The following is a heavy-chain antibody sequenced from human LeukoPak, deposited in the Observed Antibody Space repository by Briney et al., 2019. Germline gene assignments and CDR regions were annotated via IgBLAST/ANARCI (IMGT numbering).Heavy chain of an antibody. CDR2: IHKSGRT. J-gene: IGHJ4*02. D-gene: IGHD2-15*01. Sequence: SQTLSLTCTVSGGSASSGGYWSWIRQHPGKGLEWIGDIHKSGRTYYNLSLKSRVTISVDTSQSHFSLKLSSVTAADTAVYYCAGIVLREAAQFDSWGLGTLVTVSS. V-gene: IGHV4-31*03. CDR3: AGIVLREAAQFDS. CDR1: GGSASSGGY.